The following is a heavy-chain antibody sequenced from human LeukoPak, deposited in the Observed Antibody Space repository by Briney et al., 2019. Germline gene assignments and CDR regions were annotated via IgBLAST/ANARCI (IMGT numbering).Heavy chain of an antibody. V-gene: IGHV2-5*01. CDR1: GFSLSTSGVG. CDR2: IYWNDDK. Sequence: ASGPTLVKPTQTLTLTCTFSGFSLSTSGVGVGWIRQPPGKALEWLALIYWNDDKRYSPSLKSRLTITKDTSKHQVVLTMSNMDPVDTATYYCAHSKRWLGRGGFDPWGQGTLVTVSS. J-gene: IGHJ5*02. CDR3: AHSKRWLGRGGFDP. D-gene: IGHD6-19*01.